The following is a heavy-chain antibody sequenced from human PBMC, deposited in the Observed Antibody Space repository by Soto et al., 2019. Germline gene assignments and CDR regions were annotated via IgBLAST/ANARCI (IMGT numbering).Heavy chain of an antibody. CDR2: ISGNSDTI. V-gene: IGHV3-9*01. D-gene: IGHD1-1*01. J-gene: IGHJ5*01. CDR1: GFTFDHYA. CDR3: SKEGTGVPSGWFDS. Sequence: EVQLVESGGSLVQPGRSLRLSCATSGFTFDHYAMHWVRQLPGEGLEWGSTISGNSDTIDYADSVNGRLTIARDNAKRALYLQMNSLRPDDSATHHCSKEGTGVPSGWFDSWGQGTLAIVTS.